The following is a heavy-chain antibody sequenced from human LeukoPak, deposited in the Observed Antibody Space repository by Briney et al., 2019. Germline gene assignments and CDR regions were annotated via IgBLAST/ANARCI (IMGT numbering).Heavy chain of an antibody. J-gene: IGHJ4*02. CDR3: TTDQCPVLLWFGELRN. Sequence: GGSLRLSCAASGFTFSNAWMSWVRQAPGKGLEWVGRIKSKTDGGTTDYAAPVKGRFTISRDDSKNTQYLQMNSLKTEDTAVYYCTTDQCPVLLWFGELRNWGQGTLVTVSS. V-gene: IGHV3-15*01. CDR1: GFTFSNAW. CDR2: IKSKTDGGTT. D-gene: IGHD3-10*01.